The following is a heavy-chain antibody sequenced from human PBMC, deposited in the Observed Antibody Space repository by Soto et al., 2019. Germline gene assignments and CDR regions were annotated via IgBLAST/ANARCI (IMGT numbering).Heavy chain of an antibody. CDR2: MSRSSRYI. Sequence: GSLRLSCAASGFTFNSYSMNWVRQAPGKGLEWVSSMSRSSRYIYYADSVKGRFTISRDNARNSVYLQMNSLRAEDTAVYYCARDGGVAATLANYFDYWGQGTLVTVSS. CDR3: ARDGGVAATLANYFDY. J-gene: IGHJ4*02. D-gene: IGHD2-15*01. V-gene: IGHV3-21*01. CDR1: GFTFNSYS.